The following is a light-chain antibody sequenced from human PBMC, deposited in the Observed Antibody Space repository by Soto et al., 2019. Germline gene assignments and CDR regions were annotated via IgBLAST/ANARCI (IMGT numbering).Light chain of an antibody. CDR3: NSYTSSSTLAV. J-gene: IGLJ3*02. V-gene: IGLV2-14*01. Sequence: QSALTQPASVSGSPGQSITISCTGTSSDAGGYNYVSWYQQHPGKAPKLMIYEVSNRPSGVSNRFSGSKSGNTASLTISGLQAEDEADYYCNSYTSSSTLAVFGARTKLTVL. CDR2: EVS. CDR1: SSDAGGYNY.